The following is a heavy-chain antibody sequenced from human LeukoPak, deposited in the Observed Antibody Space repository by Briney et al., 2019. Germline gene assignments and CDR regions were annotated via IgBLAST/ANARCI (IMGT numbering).Heavy chain of an antibody. J-gene: IGHJ3*02. V-gene: IGHV4-59*01. D-gene: IGHD3-22*01. CDR2: IYYSGST. Sequence: PSETLSLTCTVSGGSISGYYWSWIRQPPGKGLEWIGYIYYSGSTNYNPSLKSRVTISVDTSKNQFSLKLSSVTAADTAVYYCARWDSSGYYFDAFDIWGQGTMVTVSS. CDR3: ARWDSSGYYFDAFDI. CDR1: GGSISGYY.